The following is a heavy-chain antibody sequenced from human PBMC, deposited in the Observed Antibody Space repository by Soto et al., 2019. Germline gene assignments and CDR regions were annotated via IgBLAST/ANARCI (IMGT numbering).Heavy chain of an antibody. Sequence: PSKTLSLTCAVAGFCISSGNYWGWIRKPPGKGLEWIGSIFHGGNTYYNPSLKSRVTISLDMSKNQFSLKLNSVTAADTAVYCCESARWYDAFDVWGQGTVVTVSS. CDR1: GFCISSGNY. CDR2: IFHGGNT. V-gene: IGHV4-38-2*01. J-gene: IGHJ3*01. CDR3: ESARWYDAFDV. D-gene: IGHD2-15*01.